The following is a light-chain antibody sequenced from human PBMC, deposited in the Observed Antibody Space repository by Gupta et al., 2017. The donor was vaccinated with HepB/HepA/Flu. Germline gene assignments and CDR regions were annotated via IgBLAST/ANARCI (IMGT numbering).Light chain of an antibody. Sequence: ELVLTQSPATLSLPPGARATLSCRASQSVSSYLAWYQQKPGQAPRLLIYDASNRATGIPARFSGSGSGTDFTLTISSLEPEDFAVYYCQQRSNWLLTFGGGTKVEIK. J-gene: IGKJ4*01. CDR2: DAS. V-gene: IGKV3-11*01. CDR1: QSVSSY. CDR3: QQRSNWLLT.